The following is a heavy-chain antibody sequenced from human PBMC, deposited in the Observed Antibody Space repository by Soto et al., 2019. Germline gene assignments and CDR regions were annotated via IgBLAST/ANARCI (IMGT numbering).Heavy chain of an antibody. J-gene: IGHJ6*02. D-gene: IGHD1-1*01. CDR3: ASLEFGSPPSLVMDV. CDR2: IIPIFGTA. V-gene: IGHV1-69*01. CDR1: GGTFSSYA. Sequence: QVQLVQSGAEVKKPGSSVKVSCKASGGTFSSYAISWVRQAPGPGLEWMGGIIPIFGTANYAQKFQGRVTITADESTSKAYMELSSLRSEDTAVYYCASLEFGSPPSLVMDVWGQGTTVTVSS.